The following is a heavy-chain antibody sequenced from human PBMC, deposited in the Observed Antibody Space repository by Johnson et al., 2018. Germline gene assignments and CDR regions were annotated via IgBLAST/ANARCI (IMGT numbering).Heavy chain of an antibody. CDR1: GFTFSSYG. CDR2: ISYDGSNK. V-gene: IGHV3-30*18. J-gene: IGHJ3*02. CDR3: AKDRGDDAFDI. D-gene: IGHD3-10*01. Sequence: QVQLVESGGGVVQPGRSLRLSCAASGFTFSSYGMHWVRQAPGKGLEWVAVISYDGSNKYYADSVKGRFTISRDNSKNTLYLQMNSLRAEDTAVFYCAKDRGDDAFDIWGQVTMVTVSS.